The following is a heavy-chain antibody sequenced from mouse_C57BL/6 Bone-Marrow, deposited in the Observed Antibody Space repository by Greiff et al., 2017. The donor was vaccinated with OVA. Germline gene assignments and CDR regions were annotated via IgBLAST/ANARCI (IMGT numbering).Heavy chain of an antibody. CDR3: ARGSTHYAMDY. D-gene: IGHD2-1*01. J-gene: IGHJ4*01. Sequence: DVQLQESGPGLVKPSQSLSLTCSVTGYSITSGYYWNWIRQFPGNKLEWMGYISSDGSNNSNPSLKNRISITRDTSNNHVFLKLNAVTTEDTATDYCARGSTHYAMDYWGQGTSVTVS. V-gene: IGHV3-6*01. CDR1: GYSITSGYY. CDR2: ISSDGSN.